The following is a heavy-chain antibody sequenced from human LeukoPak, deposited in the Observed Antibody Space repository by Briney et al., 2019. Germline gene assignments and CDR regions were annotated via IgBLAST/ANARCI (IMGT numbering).Heavy chain of an antibody. Sequence: GGSLRLSCAASGFTFSSYGMSWVRQPPGKGLEWVSVISGSGDRTYYADSVKGRFTISRDNSKNTLYLQMNSLRAEDTAVYYCAKDARSYSGYNYYYYYMDVWGKGTTVTISS. CDR2: ISGSGDRT. CDR1: GFTFSSYG. V-gene: IGHV3-23*01. J-gene: IGHJ6*03. CDR3: AKDARSYSGYNYYYYYMDV. D-gene: IGHD6-13*01.